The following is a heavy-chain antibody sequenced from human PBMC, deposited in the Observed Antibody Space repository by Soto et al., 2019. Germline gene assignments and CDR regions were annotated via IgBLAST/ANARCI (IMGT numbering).Heavy chain of an antibody. CDR1: GFTFNDYW. V-gene: IGHV3-74*01. J-gene: IGHJ6*02. D-gene: IGHD1-20*01. Sequence: EVQLVESGGGLVQPGGSLRLSCVASGFTFNDYWMHWVRQAPGKGLVWVSRLNSDGSSGYYGDSMKGRFTISRDNAKNTLYLQINSLRDEDTAVYYCERGLKYKYGMDVWGQGTTVTVSS. CDR3: ERGLKYKYGMDV. CDR2: LNSDGSSG.